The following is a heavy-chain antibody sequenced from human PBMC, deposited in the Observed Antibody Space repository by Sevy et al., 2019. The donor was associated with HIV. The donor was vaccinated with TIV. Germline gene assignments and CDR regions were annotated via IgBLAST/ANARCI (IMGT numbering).Heavy chain of an antibody. J-gene: IGHJ6*02. D-gene: IGHD2-2*01. V-gene: IGHV3-11*01. CDR1: GFTFSDYY. CDR3: ARDGGIVVVPAAALGYYGMDV. CDR2: ISSSGSTI. Sequence: GGSLRLSCAASGFTFSDYYMSWIRQAPGKGLEWVSYISSSGSTIYYADSVKGRFTISRDNAKNSLYLQMNSLRAEDTAVNYCARDGGIVVVPAAALGYYGMDVWGQGTTVTVSS.